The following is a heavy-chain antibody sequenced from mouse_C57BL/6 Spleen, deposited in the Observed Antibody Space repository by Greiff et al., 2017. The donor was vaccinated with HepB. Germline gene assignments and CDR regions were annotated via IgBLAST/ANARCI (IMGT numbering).Heavy chain of an antibody. D-gene: IGHD1-1*01. V-gene: IGHV1-52*01. J-gene: IGHJ1*03. CDR1: GYTFTSYW. CDR3: AREGYGRPHGYFDV. CDR2: IYPSDSDT. Sequence: VQLQQSGAELVRPGSSVKLSCKASGYTFTSYWMHWVKQRPIQGLEWIGNIYPSDSDTHYNQKFKDKATLTVDKSSSTAYMQLSSLTSEDSAVYYCAREGYGRPHGYFDVWGTGTTLTVSS.